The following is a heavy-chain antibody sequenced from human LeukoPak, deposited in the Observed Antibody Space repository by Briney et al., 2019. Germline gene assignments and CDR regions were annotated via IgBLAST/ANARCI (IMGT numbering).Heavy chain of an antibody. Sequence: NPSETLSLTCTVSGGSISSGDYYWSWIRQPPGKGLEWIGYIYYSGSTYYNPSLKSRVTISVDTSKNQFSLKLSSVTAADTAVYYCARGDGGSGSPGNLYYYYMDVWGKGTTVTVSS. CDR1: GGSISSGDYY. D-gene: IGHD3-10*01. CDR2: IYYSGST. V-gene: IGHV4-30-4*08. CDR3: ARGDGGSGSPGNLYYYYMDV. J-gene: IGHJ6*03.